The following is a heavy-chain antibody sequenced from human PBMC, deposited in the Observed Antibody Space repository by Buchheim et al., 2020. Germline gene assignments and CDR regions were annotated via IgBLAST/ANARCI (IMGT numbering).Heavy chain of an antibody. D-gene: IGHD2-21*02. V-gene: IGHV3-7*01. CDR1: GFTFSTYW. CDR2: LKKDESEK. CDR3: ARGLSVVTARDYFDS. Sequence: EVQLVESGGDLVQPGKSLRLSCAASGFTFSTYWMSWVRQAPGKGLEWVANLKKDESEKYYVDSVEGRFTISRDNAKNTLYLQMNSLTADDTGVYYCARGLSVVTARDYFDSWGQGT. J-gene: IGHJ4*02.